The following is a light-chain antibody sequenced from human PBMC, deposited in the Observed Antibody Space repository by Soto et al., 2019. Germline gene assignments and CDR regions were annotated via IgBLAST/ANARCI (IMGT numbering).Light chain of an antibody. CDR2: KAS. J-gene: IGKJ1*01. CDR3: QQYKSYWT. V-gene: IGKV1-5*03. CDR1: QSISSW. Sequence: DIQMTQSPSTLSASVGDRVTITCRASQSISSWLAWYQQKPGKAPKLLIYKASCLETGVPSRFSGSESGTEFTLTISSLQPDDFATYYCQQYKSYWTFGQGTKVEIK.